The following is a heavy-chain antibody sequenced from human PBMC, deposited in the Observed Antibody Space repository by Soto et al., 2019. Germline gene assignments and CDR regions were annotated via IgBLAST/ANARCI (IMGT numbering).Heavy chain of an antibody. CDR3: VRTSLVVAAATREDY. CDR1: GFPFSSYW. Sequence: EVQLVESGGGLVQPGGSRRLSCAASGFPFSSYWMHWVRQAPGKGLGWVSRINSDGSSTSYADSVKGRFTISRDNAKNTLYLQMNRLRAEDTAVYYCVRTSLVVAAATREDYWGQGTLVTVSS. J-gene: IGHJ4*02. CDR2: INSDGSST. V-gene: IGHV3-74*01. D-gene: IGHD2-15*01.